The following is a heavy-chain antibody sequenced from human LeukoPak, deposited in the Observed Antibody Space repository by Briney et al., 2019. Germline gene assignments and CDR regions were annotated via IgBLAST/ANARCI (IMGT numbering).Heavy chain of an antibody. CDR3: ARCIAAAGTYWFDP. V-gene: IGHV3-21*01. CDR1: GFTFSSYS. J-gene: IGHJ5*02. Sequence: PGGSLRLSCAASGFTFSSYSMNWVRQAPGKGLEWVSSISSSSSYIYYADSVKGRFTISRDNAKNSLYLQMSSLRAEDTAVYYCARCIAAAGTYWFDPWGQGTLVTVSS. CDR2: ISSSSSYI. D-gene: IGHD6-13*01.